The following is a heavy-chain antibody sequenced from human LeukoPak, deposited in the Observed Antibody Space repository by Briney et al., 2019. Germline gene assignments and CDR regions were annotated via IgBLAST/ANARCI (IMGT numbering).Heavy chain of an antibody. V-gene: IGHV1-69*05. J-gene: IGHJ4*02. CDR1: GGTFSSYA. D-gene: IGHD3-22*01. CDR3: ARDSTYYYDSSGYYLFDY. CDR2: IIPIFGTA. Sequence: SVKVSCKASGGTFSSYAISWVRQAPGQGLEWMGGIIPIFGTANYAQKLQGRVTMTTDTSTSTAYMELRSLRSDDTAVYYCARDSTYYYDSSGYYLFDYWGQGTLVTVSS.